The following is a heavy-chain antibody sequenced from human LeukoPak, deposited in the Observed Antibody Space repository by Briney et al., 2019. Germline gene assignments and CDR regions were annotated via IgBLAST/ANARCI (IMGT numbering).Heavy chain of an antibody. CDR2: IYTTGMT. Sequence: SETLSLTCSVSGGSINSYWWSWIRQPAGKGLEFIGRIYTTGMTNYNPSLKSRVSMSVDTSKNQCSLELRSVTAADTAVYFCARAGYTISYYRFDYWGQGDPFTVSS. CDR3: ARAGYTISYYRFDY. CDR1: GGSINSYW. J-gene: IGHJ4*02. V-gene: IGHV4-4*07. D-gene: IGHD4-11*01.